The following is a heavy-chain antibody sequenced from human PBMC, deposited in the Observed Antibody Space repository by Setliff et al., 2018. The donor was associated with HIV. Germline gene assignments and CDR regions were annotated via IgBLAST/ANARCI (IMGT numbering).Heavy chain of an antibody. CDR1: GYSIRSGYY. CDR3: ARGGGFWSGQLDY. J-gene: IGHJ4*02. Sequence: SETLSLTCGVSGYSIRSGYYWGWIRQPPGKGLEWIGSIYESGSPYYNSSLKSRVTISVDTSKNQFSLNLSSVTAADTAVYYCARGGGFWSGQLDYWGQGTLVTVSS. V-gene: IGHV4-38-2*01. D-gene: IGHD3-3*01. CDR2: IYESGSP.